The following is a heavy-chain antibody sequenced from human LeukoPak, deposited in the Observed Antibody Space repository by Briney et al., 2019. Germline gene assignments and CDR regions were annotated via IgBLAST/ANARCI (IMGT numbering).Heavy chain of an antibody. Sequence: ASVKVSCKASGYTFTGYYMHWVRQAPGQGLEWMGWINPNSGGTNYAQKFQGRVTMTRDTSISTAYMELSSLRSEDTAVYYCARDGDYYDSSGYAGAFDIWGQGTMVTVSS. D-gene: IGHD3-22*01. J-gene: IGHJ3*02. V-gene: IGHV1-2*02. CDR1: GYTFTGYY. CDR2: INPNSGGT. CDR3: ARDGDYYDSSGYAGAFDI.